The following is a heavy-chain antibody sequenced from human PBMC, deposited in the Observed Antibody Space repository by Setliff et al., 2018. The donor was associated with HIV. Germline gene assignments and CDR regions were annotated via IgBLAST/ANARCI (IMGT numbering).Heavy chain of an antibody. V-gene: IGHV1-8*03. CDR3: ARGSGAVAGLFDY. Sequence: GASVKVSCKASGYTFTSYDINWVRQATGQGLEWMGWINPNSYNTGYAQKFQARVTITRNTSISTAYMELSSLRSEDTAVYYWARGSGAVAGLFDYWGQGTLFTVSS. D-gene: IGHD6-19*01. CDR2: INPNSYNT. J-gene: IGHJ4*02. CDR1: GYTFTSYD.